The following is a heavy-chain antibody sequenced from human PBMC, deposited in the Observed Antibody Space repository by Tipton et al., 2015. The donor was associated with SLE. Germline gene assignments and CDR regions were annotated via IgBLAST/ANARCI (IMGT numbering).Heavy chain of an antibody. CDR1: GGSVRNHY. Sequence: TLSLTCTVSGGSVRNHYWSWIRQPPGKGLEYVGYVYSDGNTNYNPSLMSRVTMSVDTSKNQFSLNLRSVTAADTAVYFCASAGSTELDWYFDLWGRGTLVTVSS. V-gene: IGHV4-59*02. CDR3: ASAGSTELDWYFDL. CDR2: VYSDGNT. J-gene: IGHJ2*01. D-gene: IGHD5/OR15-5a*01.